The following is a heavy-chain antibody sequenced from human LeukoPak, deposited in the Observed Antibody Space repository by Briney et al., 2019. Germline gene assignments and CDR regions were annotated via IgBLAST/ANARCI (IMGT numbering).Heavy chain of an antibody. Sequence: SETLSLTCTVSGGSISSYYWSWIRQPPGKGLEWIGYIYYSGSTNYNPSLKSRVTISVDTSKNQFSLKLSSVTAADTAVYYCARVLKITMVRGVVRYYYYMDVWGKGTTVTVSS. V-gene: IGHV4-59*01. CDR1: GGSISSYY. CDR3: ARVLKITMVRGVVRYYYYMDV. D-gene: IGHD3-10*01. CDR2: IYYSGST. J-gene: IGHJ6*03.